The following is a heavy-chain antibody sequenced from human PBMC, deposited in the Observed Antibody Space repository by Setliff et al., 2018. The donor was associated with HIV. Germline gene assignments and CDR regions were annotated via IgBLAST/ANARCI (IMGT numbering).Heavy chain of an antibody. J-gene: IGHJ5*02. V-gene: IGHV1-46*01. CDR2: IHPSGGST. Sequence: GASVKVSCKASGYTFTSYYIHWVRQAPGQGLEWMGVIHPSGGSTSYAQSFQDRLTMTRDTSTSTVYMELSSLRSEDTAVYYCARVRYCSGGSCYGGEYGFDPWGQGTLVTVSS. D-gene: IGHD2-15*01. CDR1: GYTFTSYY. CDR3: ARVRYCSGGSCYGGEYGFDP.